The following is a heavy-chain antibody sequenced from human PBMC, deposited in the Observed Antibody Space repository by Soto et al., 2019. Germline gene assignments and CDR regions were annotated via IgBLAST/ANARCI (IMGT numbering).Heavy chain of an antibody. J-gene: IGHJ4*02. CDR2: IYPGDSDT. V-gene: IGHV5-51*01. Sequence: PGESLKISCKGSGYSFTSYWIGWVRQMPGKGLEWMGIIYPGDSDTRYSPSFQGQVTISADKSISTAYLQWSSLKASDTAMYYCARSSVDRSGSYYIPVAFDYWGQGTLVTVSS. CDR1: GYSFTSYW. CDR3: ARSSVDRSGSYYIPVAFDY. D-gene: IGHD1-26*01.